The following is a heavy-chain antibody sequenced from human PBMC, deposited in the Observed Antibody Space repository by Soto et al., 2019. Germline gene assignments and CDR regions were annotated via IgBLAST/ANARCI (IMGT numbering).Heavy chain of an antibody. CDR2: ISYDGSNK. J-gene: IGHJ6*02. CDR1: GFTFSSYA. V-gene: IGHV3-30-3*01. Sequence: GGSLRLSCAASGFTFSSYAMHWVRQAPGKGLEWVAVISYDGSNKYYADSVKGRFTISRDNYKNTLYLQMNSLRAEDTAVYYCARDRYCSSTSCYYYYYGMDVWGQGTTVTVSS. CDR3: ARDRYCSSTSCYYYYYGMDV. D-gene: IGHD2-2*01.